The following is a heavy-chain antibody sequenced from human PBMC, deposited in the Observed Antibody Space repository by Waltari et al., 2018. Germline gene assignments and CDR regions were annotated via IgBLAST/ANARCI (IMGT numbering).Heavy chain of an antibody. J-gene: IGHJ4*02. Sequence: EVQLVESGGGLVQPGGSLRLSCAASGFTFSSYEMNWVSQAPGKGLEWVSYISSSGSTIYYADSVKGRFTISRDNAKNSLYLQMNSLRAEDTAVYYCAREGADYDFWSGPDYWGQGTLVTVSS. CDR3: AREGADYDFWSGPDY. D-gene: IGHD3-3*01. CDR1: GFTFSSYE. CDR2: ISSSGSTI. V-gene: IGHV3-48*03.